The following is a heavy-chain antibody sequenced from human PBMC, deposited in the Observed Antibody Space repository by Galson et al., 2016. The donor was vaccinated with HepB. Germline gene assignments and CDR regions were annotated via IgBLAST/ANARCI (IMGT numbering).Heavy chain of an antibody. D-gene: IGHD6-13*01. J-gene: IGHJ6*02. V-gene: IGHV3-74*01. Sequence: SLRLSCAVSGFSFSSYAMNWVRQAPGKGLMWVSRISGDGNSTRYADSVKGRFTISRDNAKNTLYLQLNSLSGEDTAVYYCTRAVNSSSWLLYYGMDVRGQGTTVTVSS. CDR1: GFSFSSYA. CDR2: ISGDGNST. CDR3: TRAVNSSSWLLYYGMDV.